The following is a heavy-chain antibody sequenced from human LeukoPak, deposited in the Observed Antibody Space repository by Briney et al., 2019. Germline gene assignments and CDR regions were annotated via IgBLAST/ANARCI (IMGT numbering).Heavy chain of an antibody. V-gene: IGHV3-7*01. J-gene: IGHJ4*02. CDR2: IKEDGSEK. CDR3: ARGRVLAD. Sequence: GGSLRLSCAASGFSFSSYSMNWVRQAPGKGLECVANIKEDGSEKYYVDSVKGRFTISRDNAKNSLYLQMNSLRAEDTAVYYCARGRVLADWGQGTLVTVSS. D-gene: IGHD3-3*02. CDR1: GFSFSSYS.